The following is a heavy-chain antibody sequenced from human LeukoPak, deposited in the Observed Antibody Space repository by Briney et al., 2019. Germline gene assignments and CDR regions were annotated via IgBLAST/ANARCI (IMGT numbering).Heavy chain of an antibody. Sequence: GGSLRLSCAASGLTFSSYAMSWVRQAPGKGLEWVSVISGSGDNTYYADSVKGRFTISRDNSKNTLYLQMNSLRVEDTAVYYCARVDPYNTGWYDYWGQGTLVTVSS. J-gene: IGHJ4*02. CDR2: ISGSGDNT. CDR3: ARVDPYNTGWYDY. V-gene: IGHV3-23*01. CDR1: GLTFSSYA. D-gene: IGHD6-19*01.